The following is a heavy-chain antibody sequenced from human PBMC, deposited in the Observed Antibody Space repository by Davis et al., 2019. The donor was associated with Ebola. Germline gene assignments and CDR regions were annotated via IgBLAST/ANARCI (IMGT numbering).Heavy chain of an antibody. CDR2: ISGSGGST. J-gene: IGHJ4*02. D-gene: IGHD3-3*01. CDR3: ANAPPSGFRFDY. V-gene: IGHV3-23*01. CDR1: GGSISSYY. Sequence: PSETLSLTCTVSGGSISSYYWSWVRQAPGKGLEWVSAISGSGGSTYYTDSVKGRFTISRDNSKNTLYLQMNSLRSEDTAVYYCANAPPSGFRFDYWGQGTLVTVSS.